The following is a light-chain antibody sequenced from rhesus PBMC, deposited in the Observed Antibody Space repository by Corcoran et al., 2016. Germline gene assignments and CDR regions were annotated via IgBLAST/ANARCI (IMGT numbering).Light chain of an antibody. J-gene: IGKJ4*01. Sequence: DIQMSQSPSSLSASVGDRVTITCRASQGTNSYLNWYQQKPGKAPKLLIYYANSLASGVPSMFSGSGSGTDYTLTISSLQPEDFATCCCQQGYSTPLTFGGGTKVEIK. V-gene: IGKV1-32*03. CDR3: QQGYSTPLT. CDR1: QGTNSY. CDR2: YAN.